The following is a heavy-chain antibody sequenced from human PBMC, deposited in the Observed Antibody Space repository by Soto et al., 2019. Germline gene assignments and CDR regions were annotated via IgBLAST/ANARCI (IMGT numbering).Heavy chain of an antibody. J-gene: IGHJ4*02. D-gene: IGHD1-7*01. CDR3: ARMKPRITGTTLAFDY. CDR2: INAGNGNT. V-gene: IGHV1-3*01. CDR1: GYTFTSYA. Sequence: GASVKVSCKASGYTFTSYAMHWVRQAPGQRLEWMGWINAGNGNTKYSQKFQGRVTITRDTSASTAYMELSSLRSEDTAVYYCARMKPRITGTTLAFDYWGQGTLVTVSS.